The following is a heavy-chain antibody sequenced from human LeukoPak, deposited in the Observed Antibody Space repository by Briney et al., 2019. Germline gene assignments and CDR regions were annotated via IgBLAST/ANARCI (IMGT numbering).Heavy chain of an antibody. V-gene: IGHV1-69*02. CDR2: IIPIIQIT. Sequence: SVKVSCKASGYTFTAYHMHWVRQAPGQGLEWMGRIIPIIQITNYAQKFQGRVTITADKSTTTAYLELSSLRSEDTAVYYCAWHPSSGEFYFDSWGQGTLVTVSS. CDR3: AWHPSSGEFYFDS. J-gene: IGHJ4*02. D-gene: IGHD3-22*01. CDR1: GYTFTAYH.